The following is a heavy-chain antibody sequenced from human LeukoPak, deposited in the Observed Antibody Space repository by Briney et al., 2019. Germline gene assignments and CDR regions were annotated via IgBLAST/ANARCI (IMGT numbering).Heavy chain of an antibody. Sequence: SETLSLTCTVSGGSISSYYWSWIRQPPGKGLEWIGYIYYSGSTNYNPSLKSRVTISVDTSKNQFSLKLSSVTAADTAVYYCARAVDTAMVSLFDPWGQGTLVTVSS. V-gene: IGHV4-59*01. CDR1: GGSISSYY. CDR2: IYYSGST. CDR3: ARAVDTAMVSLFDP. D-gene: IGHD5-18*01. J-gene: IGHJ5*02.